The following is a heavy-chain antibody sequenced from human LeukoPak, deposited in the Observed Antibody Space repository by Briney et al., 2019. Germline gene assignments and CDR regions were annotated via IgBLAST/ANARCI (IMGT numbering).Heavy chain of an antibody. Sequence: GGSLRLSCAASGFTFSSYSMNWVRQAPGKGLEWVSSISSSSSYIYYADSVKGRFTISRDNAKNSLYLQMNNLRAGDTAVYYCARAHQYSSSSNYWGQGTLVTVSS. CDR3: ARAHQYSSSSNY. CDR2: ISSSSSYI. V-gene: IGHV3-21*01. J-gene: IGHJ4*02. D-gene: IGHD6-6*01. CDR1: GFTFSSYS.